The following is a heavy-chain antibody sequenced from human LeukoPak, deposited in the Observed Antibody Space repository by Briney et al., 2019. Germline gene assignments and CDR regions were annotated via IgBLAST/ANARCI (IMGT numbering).Heavy chain of an antibody. CDR1: GFTFSSYA. CDR2: ISGSGGST. D-gene: IGHD2-21*02. Sequence: PGGSLRLSCAASGFTFSSYAMSWVRQAPGKGQEWVSAISGSGGSTYYADSVKGRFTISRDNSENTLYLQMNRLRAEDTAVYYCATAQGAAARLYYFDYWGQGTLVTVSS. J-gene: IGHJ4*02. CDR3: ATAQGAAARLYYFDY. V-gene: IGHV3-23*01.